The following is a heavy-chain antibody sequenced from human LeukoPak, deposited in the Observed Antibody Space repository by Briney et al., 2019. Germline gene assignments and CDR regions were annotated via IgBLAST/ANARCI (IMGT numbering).Heavy chain of an antibody. CDR2: IYPGDSDT. CDR3: ASGTTVVTLLY. Sequence: GESLKISCEGSGYTFTNYWIGWVRPMPGKGLEWMAMIYPGDSDTRYSPSFRGQVTISVDKSISTASLQWSSLKASDTATYYCASGTTVVTLLYWGQGTLVTVSS. V-gene: IGHV5-51*01. CDR1: GYTFTNYW. J-gene: IGHJ4*02. D-gene: IGHD4-23*01.